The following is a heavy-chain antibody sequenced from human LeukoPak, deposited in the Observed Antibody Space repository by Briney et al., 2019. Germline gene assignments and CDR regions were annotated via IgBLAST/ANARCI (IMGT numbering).Heavy chain of an antibody. J-gene: IGHJ6*02. CDR3: ARGVPYYGSGSYLLYYYYGMDV. Sequence: PGGSLRLSCAASGFTFSSYSMNWVRQAPGKGREWVSSISSSSSYMYYADSVKGRFTISRDNAKNSLYLQMNSLRAEDTAVYYCARGVPYYGSGSYLLYYYYGMDVWGQGTTVTVSS. CDR2: ISSSSSYM. V-gene: IGHV3-21*01. D-gene: IGHD3-10*01. CDR1: GFTFSSYS.